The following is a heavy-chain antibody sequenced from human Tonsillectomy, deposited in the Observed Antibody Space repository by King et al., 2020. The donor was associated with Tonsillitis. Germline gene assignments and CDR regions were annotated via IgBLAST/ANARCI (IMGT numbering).Heavy chain of an antibody. Sequence: QLVQSGAEVKKPGSSVKVSCKASGGTFSSYAISWVRQAPGQGLEWMGRIIPILGIANYAQKFQGRVTITADKSTSTAYMELSSLGSEDTAVYYCARYQVRYCSGVSCLTNVWGQGTLVTVSS. CDR2: IIPILGIA. CDR3: ARYQVRYCSGVSCLTNV. J-gene: IGHJ4*02. CDR1: GGTFSSYA. V-gene: IGHV1-69*09. D-gene: IGHD2-15*01.